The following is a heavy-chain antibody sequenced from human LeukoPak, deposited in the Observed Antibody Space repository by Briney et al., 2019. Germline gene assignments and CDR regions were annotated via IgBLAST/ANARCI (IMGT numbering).Heavy chain of an antibody. Sequence: GRSLRLSCAASGFTFSSYAMHWVRQAPGKGLEWVAVISYDGTNKYCADSVKGRFTISRDNSKNTLYLQMNSLRAEDTAVYYCARDRTRDGYNQGRVFDYWGQGTLVTVSS. V-gene: IGHV3-30-3*01. CDR1: GFTFSSYA. CDR3: ARDRTRDGYNQGRVFDY. D-gene: IGHD5-24*01. CDR2: ISYDGTNK. J-gene: IGHJ4*02.